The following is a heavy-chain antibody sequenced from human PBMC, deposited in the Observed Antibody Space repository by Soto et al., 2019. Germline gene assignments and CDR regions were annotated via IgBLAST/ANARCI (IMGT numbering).Heavy chain of an antibody. Sequence: ASVKVSCKASGYTFTSYYMHWVRQAPGQGLEWMGIINPSGGSTSYAQKFQGRVTMTRDTSTSTVYMGLSSLRSEDTAVYYCARGVGGTIAVAGTGNWFDPWGQGTLVTVS. J-gene: IGHJ5*02. CDR3: ARGVGGTIAVAGTGNWFDP. V-gene: IGHV1-46*01. D-gene: IGHD6-19*01. CDR2: INPSGGST. CDR1: GYTFTSYY.